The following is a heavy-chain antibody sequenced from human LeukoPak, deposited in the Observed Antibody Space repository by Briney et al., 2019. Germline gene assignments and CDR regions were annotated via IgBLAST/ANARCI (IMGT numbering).Heavy chain of an antibody. D-gene: IGHD4-17*01. CDR2: IYHSGNT. Sequence: SETLSLTCTVSGDSISSGYYWGWIRQPPGKGLEWIGSIYHSGNTYSDPSLKTRGTMSVDTSKNQFSLKLTSVTAADTAVYYCARASFPGDPPYYWGQGTLVTVSS. CDR1: GDSISSGYY. V-gene: IGHV4-38-2*02. CDR3: ARASFPGDPPYY. J-gene: IGHJ4*02.